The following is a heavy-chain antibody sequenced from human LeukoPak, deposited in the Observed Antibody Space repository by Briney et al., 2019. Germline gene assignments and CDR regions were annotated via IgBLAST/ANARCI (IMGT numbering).Heavy chain of an antibody. CDR1: GFTFSSYE. D-gene: IGHD2/OR15-2a*01. Sequence: GGSLRLSCGASGFTFSSYEVNGVRQARGKGREWVSYISSSGSTIYYADSVKGRFTISRDNAKNSLYLQTNSLRAEDTAVYYCARYPPSDVFRPQYYFDYWGQGTLVTVSS. CDR3: ARYPPSDVFRPQYYFDY. CDR2: ISSSGSTI. V-gene: IGHV3-48*03. J-gene: IGHJ4*02.